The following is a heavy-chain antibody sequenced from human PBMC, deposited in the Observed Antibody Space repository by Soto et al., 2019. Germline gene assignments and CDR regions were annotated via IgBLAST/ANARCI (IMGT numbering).Heavy chain of an antibody. CDR2: INAGNGNT. CDR3: ARTIASYYGMDV. J-gene: IGHJ6*04. CDR1: GYTFTSYA. Sequence: ASVKVSCKASGYTFTSYAMHWVRQAPGQRLEWMGWINAGNGNTKYSQKFQGRVTITRDTSASTAYMELSSLRSEDTAVYYCARTIASYYGMDVWGKGTTVTVSS. D-gene: IGHD1-1*01. V-gene: IGHV1-3*01.